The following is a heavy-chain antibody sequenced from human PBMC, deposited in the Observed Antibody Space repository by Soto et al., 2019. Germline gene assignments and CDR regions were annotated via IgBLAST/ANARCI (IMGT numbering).Heavy chain of an antibody. Sequence: ETLSLTCTVSGVSISNSSYYWGWIRRPPGKGLEWIGTIYYSGITYYNPSLKSRVTISVGTSKNQFSLKLTSVTAADTAVYYCARHGSNWGQGTLVTVSS. CDR2: IYYSGIT. CDR1: GVSISNSSYY. CDR3: ARHGSN. V-gene: IGHV4-39*01. J-gene: IGHJ4*02.